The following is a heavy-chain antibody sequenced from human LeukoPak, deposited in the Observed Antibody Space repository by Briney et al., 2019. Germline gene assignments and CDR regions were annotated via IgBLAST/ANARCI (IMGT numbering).Heavy chain of an antibody. J-gene: IGHJ6*02. CDR2: IIPILGIA. Sequence: ASVKVSCKASGGTFSSYAISWVRQAPGQGLEWMGRIIPILGIANYAQKFQGRVTITADKSTSTAYMELSSLRSEDTAVYYCARVVVSSYYYGMDVWGQGTTVTVSS. D-gene: IGHD3-22*01. CDR1: GGTFSSYA. CDR3: ARVVVSSYYYGMDV. V-gene: IGHV1-69*04.